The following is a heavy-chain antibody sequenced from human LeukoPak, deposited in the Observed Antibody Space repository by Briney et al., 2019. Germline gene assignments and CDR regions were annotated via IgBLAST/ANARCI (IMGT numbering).Heavy chain of an antibody. D-gene: IGHD3-22*01. CDR1: GYTFTGYY. J-gene: IGHJ4*02. CDR2: INPNSGGT. CDR3: ARDRSFHYYDSSGYGVPDY. Sequence: VKVSCKASGYTFTGYYMHWVRQAPGQGLEWMGWINPNSGGTNYAQKFQGRVTMTRDTSISTDYMELSRLRSDDTAVYYCARDRSFHYYDSSGYGVPDYWGQGSLVTVSS. V-gene: IGHV1-2*02.